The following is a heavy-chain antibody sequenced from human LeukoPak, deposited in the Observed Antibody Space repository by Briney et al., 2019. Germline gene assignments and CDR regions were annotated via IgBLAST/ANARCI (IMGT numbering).Heavy chain of an antibody. D-gene: IGHD6-19*01. Sequence: GGSLRLSCVASGFTFNNYWMHWLLQAPGKGLVWVSHIKTDGSTTNYADSVRGRFTISRDNAKNTLYLQMNSLRAEDTAVYYCAKVPIAVAGNYWGQGTLVTVSS. J-gene: IGHJ4*02. V-gene: IGHV3-74*01. CDR1: GFTFNNYW. CDR2: IKTDGSTT. CDR3: AKVPIAVAGNY.